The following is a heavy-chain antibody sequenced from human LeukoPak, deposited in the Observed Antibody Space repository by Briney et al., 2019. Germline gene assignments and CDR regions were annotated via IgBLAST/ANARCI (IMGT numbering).Heavy chain of an antibody. J-gene: IGHJ4*02. V-gene: IGHV1-69*13. CDR1: GGTFSSYA. D-gene: IGHD3-22*01. CDR3: ARHYYDSSGYYYARLGFDY. CDR2: IIPIFGTV. Sequence: SVKVSCKASGGTFSSYAISWVRQAPGQGLEWMGGIIPIFGTVNYAQKFQGRVTITADEYTSTAYMELSSLRSEDTAVNYCARHYYDSSGYYYARLGFDYWGQGTLVTDSS.